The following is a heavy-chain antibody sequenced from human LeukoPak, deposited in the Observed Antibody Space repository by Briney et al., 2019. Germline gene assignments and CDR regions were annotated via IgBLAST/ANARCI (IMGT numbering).Heavy chain of an antibody. D-gene: IGHD1-26*01. CDR3: ARVGAWELRRVFEN. CDR2: VGRDGSEK. J-gene: IGHJ4*02. Sequence: PGGSLRLSCAASGFTFSDYWMTWVRQVPGKGLEWVANVGRDGSEKNYVDSVKGRFTISRDNAKKSLYLEMNSLRVEDTALYYCARVGAWELRRVFENWGQGTLVTVSS. CDR1: GFTFSDYW. V-gene: IGHV3-7*01.